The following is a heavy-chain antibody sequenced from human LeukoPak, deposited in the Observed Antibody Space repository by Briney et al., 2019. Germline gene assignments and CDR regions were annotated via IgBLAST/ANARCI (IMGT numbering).Heavy chain of an antibody. CDR2: INHSGST. V-gene: IGHV4-34*01. D-gene: IGHD5-12*01. CDR3: ARGGRGYGAKPGISYYYYGMDV. CDR1: GGSISSHYY. J-gene: IGHJ6*02. Sequence: PSETLSLTCTVSGGSISSHYYWSWIRQPPGKGLEWIGEINHSGSTNYNPSLKSRVTISVDTSKNQFSLKLSSVIAADTAVYYCARGGRGYGAKPGISYYYYGMDVWGQGTTVTVSS.